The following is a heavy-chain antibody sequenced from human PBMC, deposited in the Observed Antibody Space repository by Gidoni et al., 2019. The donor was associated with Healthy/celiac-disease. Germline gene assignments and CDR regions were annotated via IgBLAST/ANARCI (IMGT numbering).Heavy chain of an antibody. J-gene: IGHJ6*02. CDR3: ARWDDPNYYYYGMDV. Sequence: EVQLVESGGGLVQPGGSLRLSCAASGFTFRSYEMNWVRQAPGKGLEWVSYISSSGSTIYYADSVKGRFTISRDNAKNSLYLQMNSLRAEDTAVYYCARWDDPNYYYYGMDVWGQGTTVTVSS. CDR2: ISSSGSTI. V-gene: IGHV3-48*03. D-gene: IGHD1-26*01. CDR1: GFTFRSYE.